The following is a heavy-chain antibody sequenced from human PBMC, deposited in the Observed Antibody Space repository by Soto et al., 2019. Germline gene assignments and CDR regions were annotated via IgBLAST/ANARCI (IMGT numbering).Heavy chain of an antibody. CDR2: ISAYNGNT. D-gene: IGHD2-21*02. CDR1: GDTFSSYT. CDR3: ARDRREGGDYELFWFDP. V-gene: IGHV1-3*01. Sequence: ASVKVSCKASGDTFSSYTINWVRQVPGQGLEWMGRISAYNGNTKYSQRFQGRVSIIRDTSASTAYMELSSLRSEDTAVYYCARDRREGGDYELFWFDPWGQGTLVTVSS. J-gene: IGHJ5*02.